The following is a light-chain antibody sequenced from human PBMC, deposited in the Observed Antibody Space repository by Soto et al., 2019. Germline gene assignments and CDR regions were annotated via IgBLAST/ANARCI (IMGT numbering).Light chain of an antibody. J-gene: IGKJ1*01. CDR2: GAS. CDR1: QSVSSN. CDR3: QQYKTWPRT. V-gene: IGKV3-15*01. Sequence: EIVMTQSPATLSVSPGERATLSCRASQSVSSNLAWYQQRPGQAPRLLIYGASTRATGIPARFSGSGSGTEFTLTISSLQSEDFAVYSCQQYKTWPRTFGPGTKVEIK.